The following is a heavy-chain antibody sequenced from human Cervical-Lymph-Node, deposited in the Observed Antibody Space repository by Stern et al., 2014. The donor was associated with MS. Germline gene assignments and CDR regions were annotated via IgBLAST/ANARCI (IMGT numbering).Heavy chain of an antibody. Sequence: EVHLVESGGGLVRPGGSLTLSCTGSGFTFENYAFPWVRQAPGKGLEWVSGISWNSGVIDYADSVKGRFTISRDNAKSSLYLQMNSLRAEDTALYYCAKEDYWGQGILVTVSS. CDR1: GFTFENYA. CDR2: ISWNSGVI. V-gene: IGHV3-9*01. CDR3: AKEDY. J-gene: IGHJ4*02.